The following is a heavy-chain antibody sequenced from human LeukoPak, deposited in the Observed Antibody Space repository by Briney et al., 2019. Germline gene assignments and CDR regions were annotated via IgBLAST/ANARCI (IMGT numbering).Heavy chain of an antibody. V-gene: IGHV3-30*03. CDR1: GFTFSSNW. CDR2: ISYDGSNK. CDR3: AILIQVGGLAFDY. Sequence: GGSLRLSCAASGFTFSSNWMHWVRQAPGKGLEWVAVISYDGSNKYYADSVKGRFTISRDNSKNTLYLQMNSLRAEDTAVYYCAILIQVGGLAFDYWGQGTLVTVSS. D-gene: IGHD3/OR15-3a*01. J-gene: IGHJ4*02.